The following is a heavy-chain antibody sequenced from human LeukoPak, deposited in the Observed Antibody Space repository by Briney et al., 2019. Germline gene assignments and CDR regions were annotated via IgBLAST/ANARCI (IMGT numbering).Heavy chain of an antibody. CDR2: MNPNSGNT. D-gene: IGHD6-6*01. V-gene: IGHV1-8*01. CDR3: AREGVEYSRVYYYGMDV. CDR1: GYTFTSYD. J-gene: IGHJ6*02. Sequence: ASVKVSCKASGYTFTSYDINWVRQAPGQGLEWMGWMNPNSGNTGYAQKFQGRVTMNRNTSISTAYMELSSLRSEDTAVYYCAREGVEYSRVYYYGMDVWGQGTTVTVSS.